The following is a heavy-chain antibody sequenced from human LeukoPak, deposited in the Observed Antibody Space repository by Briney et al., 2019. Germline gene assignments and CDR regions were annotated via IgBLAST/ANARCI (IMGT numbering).Heavy chain of an antibody. V-gene: IGHV4-39*07. D-gene: IGHD3-16*01. CDR1: GFTFSSYE. Sequence: LRLSCAASGFTFSSYEMNWVRQAPGKGLEWIGSIYYSGSTYYSPSLKRRVTISVDTSKNQFSLKLSSVTAANTAVYYCARNLGYWGQGTLVTVSS. J-gene: IGHJ4*02. CDR3: ARNLGY. CDR2: IYYSGST.